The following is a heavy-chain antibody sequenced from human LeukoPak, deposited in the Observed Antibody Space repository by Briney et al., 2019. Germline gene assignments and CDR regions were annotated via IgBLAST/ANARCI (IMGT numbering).Heavy chain of an antibody. CDR1: GFTFSSYG. CDR3: ARDWSYRFDY. J-gene: IGHJ4*02. Sequence: GGSLRLSCAASGFTFSSYGFHWVRQAPGKGLEWLAVIGYDGSNKFSAESVKGRFTISRDNSKNTLYLQMNSLRAGDTAVYYCARDWSYRFDYWGQGTLVTVSP. CDR2: IGYDGSNK. D-gene: IGHD3-16*02. V-gene: IGHV3-33*01.